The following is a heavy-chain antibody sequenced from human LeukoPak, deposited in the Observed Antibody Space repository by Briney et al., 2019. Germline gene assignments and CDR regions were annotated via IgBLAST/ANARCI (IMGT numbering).Heavy chain of an antibody. CDR1: GGSISSYY. J-gene: IGHJ5*02. V-gene: IGHV4-4*07. Sequence: PSETLSLTCTVSGGSISSYYWSWIRQPAGKGLEWIGRIYTSGSTNYNPSLKSRVTMSVDTSKNQFSLKLSSVTAADTAVYYCARDVGAPTPGRNDNLFDPWGQGTLVTVSS. D-gene: IGHD1-26*01. CDR2: IYTSGST. CDR3: ARDVGAPTPGRNDNLFDP.